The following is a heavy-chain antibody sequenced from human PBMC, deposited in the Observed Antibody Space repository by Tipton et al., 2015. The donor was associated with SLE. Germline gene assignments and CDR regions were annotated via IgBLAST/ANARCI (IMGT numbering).Heavy chain of an antibody. CDR1: GFTFSSYA. V-gene: IGHV3-30*04. J-gene: IGHJ4*02. D-gene: IGHD3-3*01. Sequence: SLRLSCAASGFTFSSYAMHWVRQAPGKGLEWVAVISFDGSDKYYADSVKGRFTISRDNSKNTLFLQMNSLRAEDTAVYYCARDREGIEWLTDYWSQGTLVTVSS. CDR2: ISFDGSDK. CDR3: ARDREGIEWLTDY.